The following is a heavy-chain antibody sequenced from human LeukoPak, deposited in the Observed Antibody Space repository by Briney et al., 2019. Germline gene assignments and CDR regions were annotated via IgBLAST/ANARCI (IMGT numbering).Heavy chain of an antibody. Sequence: GGSLRLSCVASGFAFSSYWMTWVRQAPGRGLEWVANIKQDGSETYYVDSVQGRFTISRDNAKNSLYLQMNILRAEDTAVYYCAKAANWGSFDYWGQGTLVTVSS. V-gene: IGHV3-7*01. CDR3: AKAANWGSFDY. CDR1: GFAFSSYW. J-gene: IGHJ4*02. CDR2: IKQDGSET. D-gene: IGHD7-27*01.